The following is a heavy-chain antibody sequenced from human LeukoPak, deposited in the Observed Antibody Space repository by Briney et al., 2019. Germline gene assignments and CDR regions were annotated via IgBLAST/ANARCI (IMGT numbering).Heavy chain of an antibody. Sequence: GGSLRLSCAASGFTFSSYAMSWVRQALGKGLEWVSAISGSGGSTYYADSVKGRFTISRDNSKNTLYLQMDSLRAEDTALYYCAKGSGINHYHWIDPWGQGTLVTVSS. J-gene: IGHJ5*02. D-gene: IGHD1-14*01. CDR1: GFTFSSYA. V-gene: IGHV3-23*01. CDR2: ISGSGGST. CDR3: AKGSGINHYHWIDP.